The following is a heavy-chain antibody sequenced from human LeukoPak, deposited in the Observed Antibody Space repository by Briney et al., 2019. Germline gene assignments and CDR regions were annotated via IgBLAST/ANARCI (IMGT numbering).Heavy chain of an antibody. CDR1: GFTFDDYA. V-gene: IGHV3-43D*03. J-gene: IGHJ4*02. CDR3: AKDGVEGYYDSSGYYNGYFDY. CDR2: ISWDGGST. D-gene: IGHD3-22*01. Sequence: PGGSLRLSCAASGFTFDDYAMHWVRQAPGKGLEWVSLISWDGGSTYYADSVKCRFTISRDNSKNSLYLQMNSLRAEDTALYYCAKDGVEGYYDSSGYYNGYFDYWGQGTLVTVSS.